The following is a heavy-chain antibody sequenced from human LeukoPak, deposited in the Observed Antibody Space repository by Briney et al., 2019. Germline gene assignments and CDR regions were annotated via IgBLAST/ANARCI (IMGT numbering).Heavy chain of an antibody. D-gene: IGHD5-18*01. CDR1: GYSFPSYW. J-gene: IGHJ3*02. Sequence: GESLKISCKGSGYSFPSYWIGWVRQMPGKGLEWMGIIYPGDSDTRYSPSFQGQVTISADKSISTAYLQWSSLKASDTAMYYCARLWYSYGDAFDIWGQGTMVTVSS. CDR3: ARLWYSYGDAFDI. V-gene: IGHV5-51*01. CDR2: IYPGDSDT.